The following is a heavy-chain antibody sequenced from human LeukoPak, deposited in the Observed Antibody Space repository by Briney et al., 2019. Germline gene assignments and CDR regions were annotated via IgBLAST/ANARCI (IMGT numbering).Heavy chain of an antibody. CDR2: IYPGDSDT. D-gene: IGHD4-11*01. Sequence: GEPLKISCKGSGYSFTNYWIGWVRQMPGKGLEWMGIIYPGDSDTRYSPSFQGQVTISADKSISTAYLQWSSLKASDTAMYYCARRGEYSNGLDYYFDYWGQGTLVTVSS. CDR1: GYSFTNYW. CDR3: ARRGEYSNGLDYYFDY. V-gene: IGHV5-51*01. J-gene: IGHJ4*02.